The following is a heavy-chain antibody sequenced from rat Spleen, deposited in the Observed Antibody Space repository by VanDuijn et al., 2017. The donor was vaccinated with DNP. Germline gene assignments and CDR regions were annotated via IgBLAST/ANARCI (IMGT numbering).Heavy chain of an antibody. V-gene: IGHV5S23*01. D-gene: IGHD1-1*01. CDR1: GFTFSNYD. J-gene: IGHJ2*01. Sequence: EVQLVESGGGLVQPGRSLTLSCAASGFTFSNYDMAWVRQAPTKGLEWVASITNSGGSTYYRDSVKGRFSLSRDNAKGTLYLQMDSLRSEDTATYYCTRYYDSFDYWGRGVMVTVSS. CDR3: TRYYDSFDY. CDR2: ITNSGGST.